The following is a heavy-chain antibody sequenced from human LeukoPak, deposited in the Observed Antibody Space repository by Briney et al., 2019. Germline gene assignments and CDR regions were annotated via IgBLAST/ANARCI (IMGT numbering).Heavy chain of an antibody. CDR3: ARGEITIFGVVRYGMDV. Sequence: ASVKVSCKASGYTFTSYGISWVRQAPGQGLEWMGWISAYNGNTNYAQKLRGRVTMTTDTSTSTAYMELRSLRSDDTAVYYCARGEITIFGVVRYGMDVWGQGTTVTVSS. CDR1: GYTFTSYG. V-gene: IGHV1-18*01. J-gene: IGHJ6*02. CDR2: ISAYNGNT. D-gene: IGHD3-3*01.